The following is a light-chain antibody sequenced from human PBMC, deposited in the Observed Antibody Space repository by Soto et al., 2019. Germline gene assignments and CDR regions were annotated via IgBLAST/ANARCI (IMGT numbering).Light chain of an antibody. CDR2: DVS. J-gene: IGLJ1*01. CDR1: SSDVGGYNY. CDR3: CSYAGSYASTYTDV. V-gene: IGLV2-11*01. Sequence: QSALTQPRSVSGSPGQSVTISCTGTSSDVGGYNYVSWYQQHPGKAPKLMIYDVSKRPSGVPDRFSGSKSGNTASLTISGLQAVDEADYDCCSYAGSYASTYTDVFGTGTKVTVL.